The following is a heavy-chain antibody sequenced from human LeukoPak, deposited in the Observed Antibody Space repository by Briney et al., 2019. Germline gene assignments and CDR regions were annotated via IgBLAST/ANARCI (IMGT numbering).Heavy chain of an antibody. CDR1: GSTFSSYA. J-gene: IGHJ4*02. CDR3: AKVRGAAPKMSYFDY. V-gene: IGHV3-23*01. CDR2: ISGSGGST. D-gene: IGHD6-13*01. Sequence: PGGSLSLSCAASGSTFSSYAMSWVRQAPGKGLEWVSAISGSGGSTYYADSVKGRFTISRDNSKNTLYLQMNSLRAEDTAVYYCAKVRGAAPKMSYFDYWGQGTLVTVSS.